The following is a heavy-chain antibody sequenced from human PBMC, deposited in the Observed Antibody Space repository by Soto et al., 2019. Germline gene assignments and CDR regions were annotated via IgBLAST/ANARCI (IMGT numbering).Heavy chain of an antibody. Sequence: QLVQSGAEVKKPGSSVKVSCKASGGGFSSYAVNWVRQAPGQGLEWMGGIIPIFGTTTYAQNFQGRVTITADESTVTAYMELNSLKSDDTAVYYCARSYASGSYGSFDPWGQGTLVTVSS. CDR3: ARSYASGSYGSFDP. D-gene: IGHD3-10*01. J-gene: IGHJ5*02. V-gene: IGHV1-69*01. CDR2: IIPIFGTT. CDR1: GGGFSSYA.